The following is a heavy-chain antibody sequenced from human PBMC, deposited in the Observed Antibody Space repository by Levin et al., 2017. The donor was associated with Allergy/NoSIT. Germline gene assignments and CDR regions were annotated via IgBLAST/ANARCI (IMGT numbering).Heavy chain of an antibody. CDR2: ISSDSRTI. CDR1: GFTFSSFG. Sequence: QSGGSLRLSCAASGFTFSSFGMNWVRQAPGKGLEWVSYISSDSRTIYYADSVRGRFTISRDNAKNSLYLQMNSLRAEDTAVYYCARVNPRVDHTFDIWGQGTMVTVSS. D-gene: IGHD4-23*01. V-gene: IGHV3-48*01. J-gene: IGHJ3*02. CDR3: ARVNPRVDHTFDI.